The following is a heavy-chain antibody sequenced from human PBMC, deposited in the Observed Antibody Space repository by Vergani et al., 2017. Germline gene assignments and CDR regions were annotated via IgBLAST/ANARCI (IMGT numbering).Heavy chain of an antibody. CDR2: ISGSGGST. Sequence: EVQLVESGGGLVQPGGSLRLSCAASGFTFSSYWMSWVRQAPGKGLEWVSAISGSGGSTYYADSVKGRFTISRDNSKNTLYLQMNSLRAEDTAVYYCAKSGMVFGVVIASYWYFDLWGRGTLVTVSS. V-gene: IGHV3-23*04. J-gene: IGHJ2*01. CDR1: GFTFSSYW. CDR3: AKSGMVFGVVIASYWYFDL. D-gene: IGHD3-3*01.